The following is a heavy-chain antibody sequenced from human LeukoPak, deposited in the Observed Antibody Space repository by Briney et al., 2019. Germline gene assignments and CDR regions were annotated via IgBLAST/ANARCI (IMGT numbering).Heavy chain of an antibody. CDR1: GGTFSSYA. J-gene: IGHJ4*02. D-gene: IGHD2-15*01. CDR2: IIPIFGTA. V-gene: IGHV1-69*05. Sequence: SVKVSCKASGGTFSSYAISWVRQAPGQGLEWMGGIIPIFGTANYAQKFQGRVTMTRNTSISTAYMELSSLRSEDTAVYYCAFGGNYCSGGRCYLRDYWGQGTLVTVSS. CDR3: AFGGNYCSGGRCYLRDY.